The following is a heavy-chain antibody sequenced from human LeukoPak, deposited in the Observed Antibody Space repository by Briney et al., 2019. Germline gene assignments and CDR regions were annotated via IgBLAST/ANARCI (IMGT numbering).Heavy chain of an antibody. CDR1: GFTFSDYY. V-gene: IGHV3-11*06. CDR3: ARAIEATRRSTGTCNYFDY. CDR2: IASSGSYT. Sequence: GGSLRLSCAASGFTFSDYYMSWIRQAPGKGLEWVSYIASSGSYTNYADSVKGRFTISRDNAKNSLYLQMNSLRAEDTAVYYCARAIEATRRSTGTCNYFDYWGQGTLVTVSS. D-gene: IGHD5-12*01. J-gene: IGHJ4*02.